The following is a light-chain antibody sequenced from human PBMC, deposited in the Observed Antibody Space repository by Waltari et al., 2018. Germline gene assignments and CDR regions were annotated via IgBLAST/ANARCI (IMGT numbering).Light chain of an antibody. Sequence: QSVLTQPPSASGTPGQKVIISCSGNSSNIGGNYVNWYRHVPGTAPQLRIHSTDQRPSGVPARFSGSKSGTSASLAISGLQSDDEADYYCATWDDSLNGPVFGGGTKLTVL. CDR3: ATWDDSLNGPV. J-gene: IGLJ3*02. CDR1: SSNIGGNY. V-gene: IGLV1-44*01. CDR2: STD.